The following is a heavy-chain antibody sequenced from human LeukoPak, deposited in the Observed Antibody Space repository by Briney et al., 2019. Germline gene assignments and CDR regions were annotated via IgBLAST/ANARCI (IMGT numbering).Heavy chain of an antibody. J-gene: IGHJ5*02. Sequence: LETLSLTCAVSGASISSSSYFWGWIRQPPGKGLEWIGSIYYSGSTYYSPSLKSRITMSVDTSKNQFSLKLTSVTAADTAVYYCARHESSPPTWFDPWGRGTLVTVSS. D-gene: IGHD3-22*01. V-gene: IGHV4-39*01. CDR1: GASISSSSYF. CDR2: IYYSGST. CDR3: ARHESSPPTWFDP.